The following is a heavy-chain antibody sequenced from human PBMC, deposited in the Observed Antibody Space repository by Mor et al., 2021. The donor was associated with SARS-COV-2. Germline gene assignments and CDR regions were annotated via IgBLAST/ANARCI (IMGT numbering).Heavy chain of an antibody. CDR3: ARGSNSGYGMDV. V-gene: IGHV4-4*06. Sequence: CNPSLESRVTMSVDTSKNQFSLKLSSVTAADTAVYYCARGSNSGYGMDVWGQGTTVTVSS. D-gene: IGHD2-2*01. J-gene: IGHJ6*02.